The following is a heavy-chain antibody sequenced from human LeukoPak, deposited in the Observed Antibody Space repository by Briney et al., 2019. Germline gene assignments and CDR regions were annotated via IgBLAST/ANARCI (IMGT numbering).Heavy chain of an antibody. J-gene: IGHJ3*02. Sequence: GGSLRLSCAASGFTFSTYAMSWVRQAPGKGLEWVSAIRGTGSTYYEDSVMGRFTISRDNSENTLYLQINSLRAEDTAVYYCAKSLVAAAASDAFDIWGQGTMVTLSS. CDR3: AKSLVAAAASDAFDI. D-gene: IGHD6-13*01. V-gene: IGHV3-23*01. CDR2: IRGTGST. CDR1: GFTFSTYA.